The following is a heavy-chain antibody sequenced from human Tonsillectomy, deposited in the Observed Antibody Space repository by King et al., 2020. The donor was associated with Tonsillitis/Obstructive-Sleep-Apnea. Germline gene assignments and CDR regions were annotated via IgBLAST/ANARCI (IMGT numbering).Heavy chain of an antibody. CDR3: AAAEYYGSGSYLFDY. CDR1: GFTFTSSA. V-gene: IGHV1-58*01. D-gene: IGHD3-10*01. Sequence: QLVESGPEVKKPGTSVKVSCKASGFTFTSSAVQWVRQARGQRLEWIGWMVVGSGNTNYAQKFQERVTITRDRSKSTAYMELSSLRSEDTAVYYCAAAEYYGSGSYLFDYWGQGTLVTVSS. J-gene: IGHJ4*02. CDR2: MVVGSGNT.